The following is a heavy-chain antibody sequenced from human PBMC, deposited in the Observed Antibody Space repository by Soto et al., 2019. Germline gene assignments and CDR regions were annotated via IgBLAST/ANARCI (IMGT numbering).Heavy chain of an antibody. CDR3: ARDHGGSTWFVGIYYYFGVDV. CDR1: GFTLSSYN. D-gene: IGHD6-13*01. Sequence: EVPLVESGGGLVQPGGSLRLSCAASGFTLSSYNMNWVRQAPGKGLEWVSYISGSSDTIYYADSVKGRFTISRDNAKNSLYLQMDSLRDEDTAVYYCARDHGGSTWFVGIYYYFGVDVWGQGTTVTVSS. V-gene: IGHV3-48*02. J-gene: IGHJ6*02. CDR2: ISGSSDTI.